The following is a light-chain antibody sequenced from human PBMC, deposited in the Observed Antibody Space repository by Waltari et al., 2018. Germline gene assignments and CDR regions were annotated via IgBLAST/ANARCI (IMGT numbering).Light chain of an antibody. Sequence: QSVLTQPPSASGFLGQSVAISCTRTSSDIGGYNYVSWYQQHPGKAPKLLIYEVTKRPSGVPDRFSGSKSGNTASLTVSGLQAEDEADYYCTSYAVTKVVFGGGTKLTVL. CDR3: TSYAVTKVV. V-gene: IGLV2-8*01. CDR2: EVT. CDR1: SSDIGGYNY. J-gene: IGLJ2*01.